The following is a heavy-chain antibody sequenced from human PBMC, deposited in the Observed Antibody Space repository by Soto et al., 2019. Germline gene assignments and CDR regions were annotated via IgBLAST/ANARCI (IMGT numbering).Heavy chain of an antibody. D-gene: IGHD3-22*01. CDR1: GFSLSTSGMC. CDR3: AHSFGYWVLFDY. CDR2: IYWDDDK. J-gene: IGHJ4*02. V-gene: IGHV2-5*08. Sequence: SGPTLVNPTQTLTLTCTFSGFSLSTSGMCVSWIRQPPGKALEWLALIYWDDDKRYSPSLKSRLTITKDTSKNQVVLTMTNMDPVDTATYYCAHSFGYWVLFDYWGQGTLVTVSS.